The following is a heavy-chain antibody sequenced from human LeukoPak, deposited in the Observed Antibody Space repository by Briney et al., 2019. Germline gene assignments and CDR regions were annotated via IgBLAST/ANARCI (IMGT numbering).Heavy chain of an antibody. V-gene: IGHV4-30-2*01. CDR3: ARIPYSSSSLYYYYGMDV. CDR1: GGSISSGGYS. J-gene: IGHJ6*02. CDR2: IYHSGST. D-gene: IGHD6-13*01. Sequence: PSETLSLTCAVSGGSISSGGYSWSWIRQPPGKGLEWIGYIYHSGSTYYNPSLKSRVTISVDTSKNQFSLKLSSVTAADTAVYYCARIPYSSSSLYYYYGMDVWGQGTTVTVSS.